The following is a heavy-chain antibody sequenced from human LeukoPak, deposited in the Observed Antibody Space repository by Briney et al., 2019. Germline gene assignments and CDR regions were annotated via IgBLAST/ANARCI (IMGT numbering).Heavy chain of an antibody. Sequence: PGGSLRLSCAASGFTFSSYSMNWVRQAPGKGLEWVSSISSSSSYIYYPDSVKGRFTISRDNAKNSLYLQMNSLRAEDTAVYYCARDRVEVPATCFDYWGQGTLVTVSS. D-gene: IGHD2-15*01. J-gene: IGHJ4*02. CDR2: ISSSSSYI. CDR3: ARDRVEVPATCFDY. CDR1: GFTFSSYS. V-gene: IGHV3-21*01.